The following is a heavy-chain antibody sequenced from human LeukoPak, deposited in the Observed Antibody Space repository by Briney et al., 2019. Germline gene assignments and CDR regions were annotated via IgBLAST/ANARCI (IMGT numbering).Heavy chain of an antibody. CDR3: AKGLSGSGWPRPVDY. CDR1: GFAFSTYA. Sequence: GGSLRLSCAASGFAFSTYAISWVRQVPGKGLEWVSAISGSGGSTYCADSVKGRFTVSRDNSKNTLYLLMNSLRAEDTAVYYCAKGLSGSGWPRPVDYWGQGTLVTVSS. V-gene: IGHV3-23*01. D-gene: IGHD6-19*01. CDR2: ISGSGGST. J-gene: IGHJ4*02.